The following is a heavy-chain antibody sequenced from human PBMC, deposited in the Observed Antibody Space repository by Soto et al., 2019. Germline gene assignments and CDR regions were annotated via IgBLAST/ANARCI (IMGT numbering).Heavy chain of an antibody. V-gene: IGHV3-23*01. Sequence: GGSLRLSCAASGFTLSSYAMSWVRQAPGKGLEWVSGISGSGDSTYYADSVKGRFTISRDNSKNTLYLQMNSLRAEDTAVYYCARDEANLFDYWGQGTLVTVSS. CDR3: ARDEANLFDY. CDR2: ISGSGDST. D-gene: IGHD1-26*01. J-gene: IGHJ4*02. CDR1: GFTLSSYA.